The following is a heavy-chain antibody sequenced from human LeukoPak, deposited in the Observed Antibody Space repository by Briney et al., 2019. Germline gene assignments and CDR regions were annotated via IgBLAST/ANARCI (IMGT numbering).Heavy chain of an antibody. J-gene: IGHJ4*02. CDR3: ARVGTDLYSSTFDY. D-gene: IGHD6-13*01. V-gene: IGHV3-43*01. CDR2: INWDGVST. CDR1: GFRFEDCS. Sequence: PGGSLRLSCATSGFRFEDCSMHWVRQAPGRGLEWVSLINWDGVSTYYADSVKGRFAISRDNAKNSLYLQMNSLRAEDTAVYYCARVGTDLYSSTFDYWGQGTLVTVSS.